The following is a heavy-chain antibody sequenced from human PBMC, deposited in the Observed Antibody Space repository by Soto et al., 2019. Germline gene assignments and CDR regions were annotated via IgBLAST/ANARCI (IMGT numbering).Heavy chain of an antibody. V-gene: IGHV4-38-2*01. D-gene: IGHD2-2*01. CDR1: GGMLRKGYH. Sequence: TYGGSGGMLRKGYHCGWSRLPPGKELEWIGTISHSGDTYYNPSLKSRVTISIDTAKNHLSLILSSVTAADTATYYCTRIYCTTTRCFLNGMDVWGQGPTVT. CDR2: ISHSGDT. CDR3: TRIYCTTTRCFLNGMDV. J-gene: IGHJ6*02.